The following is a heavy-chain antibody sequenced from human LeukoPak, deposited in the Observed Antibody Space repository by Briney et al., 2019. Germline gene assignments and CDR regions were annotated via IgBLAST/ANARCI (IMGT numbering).Heavy chain of an antibody. CDR1: GFTFSSYA. J-gene: IGHJ4*02. V-gene: IGHV3-23*01. CDR2: ISGSGGRT. Sequence: GGSLRLSCAASGFTFSSYAMSWVRQAPGKGLEWVSDISGSGGRTYYADSVKGRFTISRDNSKNTLYVQMNSLRAEDTAVYYCAKDLLAATIDYYFDYWGQGTLVTVSS. D-gene: IGHD5-12*01. CDR3: AKDLLAATIDYYFDY.